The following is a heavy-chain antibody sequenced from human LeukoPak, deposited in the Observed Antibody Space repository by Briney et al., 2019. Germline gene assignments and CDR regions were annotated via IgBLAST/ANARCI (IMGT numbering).Heavy chain of an antibody. Sequence: PSETLSLTCAVYGGSFSGYYWGWIRQPPGKGLEWIGEINHSGSTNYNPSLKSRVTISVDTSKNQFSLKLSSVTAADTAVYYCARAKRGTIFGVVICDYWGQGTLVTVSS. CDR1: GGSFSGYY. CDR3: ARAKRGTIFGVVICDY. J-gene: IGHJ4*02. CDR2: INHSGST. D-gene: IGHD3-3*01. V-gene: IGHV4-34*01.